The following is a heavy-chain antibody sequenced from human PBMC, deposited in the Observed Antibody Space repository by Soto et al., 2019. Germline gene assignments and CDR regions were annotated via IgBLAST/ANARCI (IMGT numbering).Heavy chain of an antibody. Sequence: EVQVSESGGGLVQPGGSLRLSCATSGFTFSHYPMNWVRQAPGKGLEWVSGISAGGDRTYYADSVKGRFTIFRDNSKNAVSLQINSLRVEDTAVYYCERRVWGQGTLVTVSS. V-gene: IGHV3-23*01. CDR2: ISAGGDRT. J-gene: IGHJ4*02. CDR1: GFTFSHYP. CDR3: ERRV.